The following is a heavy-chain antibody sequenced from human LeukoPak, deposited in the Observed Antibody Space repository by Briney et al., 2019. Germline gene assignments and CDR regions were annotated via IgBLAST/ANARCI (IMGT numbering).Heavy chain of an antibody. Sequence: SETLSLTCTVSGGSISSSSYYWGWIRQPPGKRLEWIGSIYYSGSTYYNPSLKSRVTISVDTSKNQFSLKLSSVTAADTAVYYCARQGSGWGFVDYWGQGTLVTVSS. J-gene: IGHJ4*02. D-gene: IGHD6-19*01. CDR2: IYYSGST. CDR1: GGSISSSSYY. CDR3: ARQGSGWGFVDY. V-gene: IGHV4-39*01.